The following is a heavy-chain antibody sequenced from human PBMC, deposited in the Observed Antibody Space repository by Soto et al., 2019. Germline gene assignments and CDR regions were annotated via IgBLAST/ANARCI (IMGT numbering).Heavy chain of an antibody. CDR2: INSDGSST. Sequence: GGSLRLSCAASGFTFSSYWMHWVRQAPGKGLVWVSRINSDGSSTSYADSVKGRFTISRDNAKNTLYLQMNSLRAEDTAVYYCARGNRFFQKEQWLVHYWGQGTLVTVSS. CDR1: GFTFSSYW. J-gene: IGHJ4*02. CDR3: ARGNRFFQKEQWLVHY. V-gene: IGHV3-74*01. D-gene: IGHD6-19*01.